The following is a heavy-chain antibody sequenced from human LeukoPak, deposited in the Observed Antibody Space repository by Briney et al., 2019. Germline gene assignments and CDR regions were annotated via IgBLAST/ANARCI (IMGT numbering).Heavy chain of an antibody. CDR3: ARPQYRSGFGAFDI. Sequence: GGSLRLSCAASGFTFSSYSMNWVRQAPGKGLGWVSYISSSSSIIYYADSVKGRVTITRDNAKNTLYLQMNSLIADDTAVYYCARPQYRSGFGAFDIWGQGTMVTVSS. J-gene: IGHJ3*02. D-gene: IGHD6-19*01. CDR1: GFTFSSYS. V-gene: IGHV3-48*01. CDR2: ISSSSSII.